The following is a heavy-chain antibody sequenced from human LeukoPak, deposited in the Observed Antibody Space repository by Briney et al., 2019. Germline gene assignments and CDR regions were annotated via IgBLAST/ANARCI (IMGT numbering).Heavy chain of an antibody. CDR2: INPSGGST. J-gene: IGHJ4*02. V-gene: IGHV1-46*01. Sequence: ASVKVSCKASGGTFSSYAISWVRQAPGQGLEWMGIINPSGGSTSYAQKFQGRVTMTRDTSTSTVYMELSSLRSEDTAMYYCARGGSVDTAMVTHFDYWGQGTRVTVSS. CDR1: GGTFSSYA. CDR3: ARGGSVDTAMVTHFDY. D-gene: IGHD5-18*01.